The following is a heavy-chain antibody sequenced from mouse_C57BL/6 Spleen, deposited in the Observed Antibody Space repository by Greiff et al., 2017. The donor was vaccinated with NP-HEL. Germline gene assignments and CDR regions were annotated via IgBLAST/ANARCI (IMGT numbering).Heavy chain of an antibody. CDR3: ARNYGSSYYFDY. D-gene: IGHD1-1*01. CDR2: ISSGSSTI. J-gene: IGHJ2*01. V-gene: IGHV5-17*01. CDR1: GFTFSDYG. Sequence: EVMLVESGGGLVKPGGSLKLSCAASGFTFSDYGMHWVRQAPEKGLEWVAYISSGSSTIYYADTVKGRFTISRDNAKNTLFLQLTSLRSEDTAMYYCARNYGSSYYFDYWGQGTTLTVSS.